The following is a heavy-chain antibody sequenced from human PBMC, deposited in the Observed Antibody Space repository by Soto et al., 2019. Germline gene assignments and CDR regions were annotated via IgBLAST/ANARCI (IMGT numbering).Heavy chain of an antibody. J-gene: IGHJ6*02. V-gene: IGHV1-3*01. D-gene: IGHD2-15*01. CDR2: INAGNGNT. Sequence: GASVKVFCKASGYTFTSYAMHRVRQAPGQRLEWMGWINAGNGNTKYSQKFQGRVTITRDTSASTAYMELSSLRSEDTAVYYCARVSLGRRYYYGMDVWGQGTTVTVSS. CDR3: ARVSLGRRYYYGMDV. CDR1: GYTFTSYA.